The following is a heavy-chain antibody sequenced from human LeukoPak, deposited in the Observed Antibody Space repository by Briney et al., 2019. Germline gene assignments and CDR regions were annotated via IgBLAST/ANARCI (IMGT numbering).Heavy chain of an antibody. J-gene: IGHJ4*02. CDR1: GFTFSSYS. D-gene: IGHD3-10*01. V-gene: IGHV3-23*01. CDR3: ARKSASGNYPLDY. CDR2: MSADRATT. Sequence: GGSLRLSCAASGFTFSSYSMNWVRQAPGKGLEWVSVMSADRATTFYADSVKGRFTISRDNAKNTVFLQMSSLRAEDTALYYCARKSASGNYPLDYWGQGTLVTVSS.